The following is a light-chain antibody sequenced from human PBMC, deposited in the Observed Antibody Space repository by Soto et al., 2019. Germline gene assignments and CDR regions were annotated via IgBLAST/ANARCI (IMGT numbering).Light chain of an antibody. CDR2: GAS. V-gene: IGKV3-15*01. CDR3: HQYASWSLFT. J-gene: IGKJ5*01. Sequence: EIVLTQSPVTLSVSTGERATLSCRASQSVGNKLGWYQQRPGQAPRLLIIGASTRATGVPAKFSGSGSGTEFSLTINNLQSEDSAIYYCHQYASWSLFTFGQGTRLEIK. CDR1: QSVGNK.